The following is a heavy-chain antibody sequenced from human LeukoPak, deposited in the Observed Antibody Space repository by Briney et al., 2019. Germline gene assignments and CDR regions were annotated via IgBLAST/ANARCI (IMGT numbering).Heavy chain of an antibody. V-gene: IGHV4-31*03. CDR1: GGSISSGGYY. J-gene: IGHJ4*02. CDR3: ARDGTIAVAGRGGYFDY. Sequence: SQTLSLTCTVSGGSISSGGYYWSWIRQHPGKGLEWIGYIYYSGSTYYNPSLKSRVTISVDTSKNQFSLKLSSVTAADTAVYYCARDGTIAVAGRGGYFDYWGQGTLVTVSS. CDR2: IYYSGST. D-gene: IGHD6-19*01.